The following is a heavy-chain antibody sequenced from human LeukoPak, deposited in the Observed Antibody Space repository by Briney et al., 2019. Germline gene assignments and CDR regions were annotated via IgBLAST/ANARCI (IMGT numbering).Heavy chain of an antibody. CDR2: ISAYNGNT. V-gene: IGHV1-18*01. D-gene: IGHD3-10*01. J-gene: IGHJ5*02. CDR1: GYTFTSYG. Sequence: ASVKVSCKASGYTFTSYGISWVRQAPGQGLEWMGWISAYNGNTNYAQKLQGRVTMTTDTSTSTAYMELRSLRSDDTAVYYCARDPYGSGSYFFSHWFDPWGQGTLVTVSS. CDR3: ARDPYGSGSYFFSHWFDP.